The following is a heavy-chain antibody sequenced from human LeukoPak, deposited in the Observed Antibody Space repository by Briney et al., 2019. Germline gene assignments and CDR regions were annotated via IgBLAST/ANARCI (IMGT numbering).Heavy chain of an antibody. CDR2: ISWNSGSI. CDR3: AKDPSIAAAGYFDY. D-gene: IGHD6-13*01. CDR1: GFTSDDYA. J-gene: IGHJ4*02. V-gene: IGHV3-9*02. Sequence: GRSLRLSCAASGFTSDDYAMRWVRQAPGKGLEWVSGISWNSGSIGYADSVKGRFTISRDNAKNSLYLQMNSLRAEDTALYYCAKDPSIAAAGYFDYWGQGTLVTVSS.